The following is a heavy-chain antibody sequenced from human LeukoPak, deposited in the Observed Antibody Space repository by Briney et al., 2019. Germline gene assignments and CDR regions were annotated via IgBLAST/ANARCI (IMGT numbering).Heavy chain of an antibody. Sequence: QAGGSLRLSCAASGFTFSNYWMTWVRQAPGKGLECVADIKQDGSEKYYVDSVKGRFTISRDNSKNTLYLQMNSLRAEDTAVYYCAKDGAYCSGGSCYAYYYYMDVWGKGTTVTVSS. J-gene: IGHJ6*03. CDR1: GFTFSNYW. V-gene: IGHV3-7*01. CDR3: AKDGAYCSGGSCYAYYYYMDV. D-gene: IGHD2-15*01. CDR2: IKQDGSEK.